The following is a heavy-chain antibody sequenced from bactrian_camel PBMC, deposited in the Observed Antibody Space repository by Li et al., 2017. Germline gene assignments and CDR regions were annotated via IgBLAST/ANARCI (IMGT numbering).Heavy chain of an antibody. Sequence: HVQLVESGGGLVQPGGSLRLSCAVSGGTINNLRIAWFRQNPRKGREGVATIGSDGRTNYLDSVKGRFTISKDSSKNILYLQMNGLKPEDAATYYCALDPASGKTSWVYHLLPRPTFGFWGKGTQVTVS. CDR3: ALDPASGKTSWVYHLLPRPTFGF. J-gene: IGHJ6*01. D-gene: IGHD2*01. V-gene: IGHV3S53*01. CDR2: IGSDGRT. CDR1: GGTINNLR.